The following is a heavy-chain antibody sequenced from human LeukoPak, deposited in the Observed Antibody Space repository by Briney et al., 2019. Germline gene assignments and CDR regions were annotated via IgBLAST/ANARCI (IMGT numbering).Heavy chain of an antibody. D-gene: IGHD3-22*01. CDR1: GGSFSGYY. CDR3: ARQLRYDSSGYYLSYYYYGMDV. Sequence: PSETLSLTCAVYGGSFSGYYWSWIRQPPGKGLEWIGEINHSGSTNYNPSLKSRVTISVDTSKNQFSLKLSSVTAADTAVYYCARQLRYDSSGYYLSYYYYGMDVWGQGTTVTVSS. V-gene: IGHV4-34*01. J-gene: IGHJ6*02. CDR2: INHSGST.